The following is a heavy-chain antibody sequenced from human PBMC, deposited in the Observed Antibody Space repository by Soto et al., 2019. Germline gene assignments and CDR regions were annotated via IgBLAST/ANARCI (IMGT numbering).Heavy chain of an antibody. D-gene: IGHD4-4*01. CDR2: IYYSGST. V-gene: IGHV4-31*03. Sequence: LSLTCTVSGGSISSGGYYWSWIRQHPGKGLEWIGYIYYSGSTYYNPSLKSRVTISVDTSKNQFSLKLSSVTAADTAVYYCARAYSNSEYYFDYWGQGTLVTVSS. CDR3: ARAYSNSEYYFDY. CDR1: GGSISSGGYY. J-gene: IGHJ4*02.